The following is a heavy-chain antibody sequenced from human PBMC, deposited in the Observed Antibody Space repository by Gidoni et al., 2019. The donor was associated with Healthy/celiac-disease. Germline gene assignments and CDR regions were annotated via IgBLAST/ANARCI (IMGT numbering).Heavy chain of an antibody. CDR2: MNPNSGNT. CDR3: ARVGPRTYYDFWSGYTPGDY. V-gene: IGHV1-8*01. J-gene: IGHJ4*02. Sequence: QVQLVQSGAEVQKPGASVKVYCTASGYTFPSYDINWVRQATGQGLAWMGWMNPNSGNTCYAQKFHGRVTMTRNTSRSTAYMELSSLRSEDTAVYYCARVGPRTYYDFWSGYTPGDYWSQGTLVTVSS. D-gene: IGHD3-3*01. CDR1: GYTFPSYD.